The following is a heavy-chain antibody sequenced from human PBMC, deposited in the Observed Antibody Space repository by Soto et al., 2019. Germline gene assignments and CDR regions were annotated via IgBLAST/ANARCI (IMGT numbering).Heavy chain of an antibody. J-gene: IGHJ6*02. CDR3: ARDKGITGTFAG. CDR1: GDSISSFY. V-gene: IGHV4-59*01. CDR2: VYYSGST. D-gene: IGHD1-20*01. Sequence: PSANLSLTCTVSGDSISSFYWSWIRQPPGKGLEWIGCVYYSGSTYYNPSLKSRVSISLDTSKNQFSLKLRSVTAADTALYYCARDKGITGTFAGWGEGTTLTLSS.